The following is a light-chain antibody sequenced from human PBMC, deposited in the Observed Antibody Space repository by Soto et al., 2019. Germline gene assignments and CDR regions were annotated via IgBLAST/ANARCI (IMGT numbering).Light chain of an antibody. CDR1: QSVSNY. Sequence: EIVLTQSPATLSLSPGEGATLSCRASQSVSNYLAWYQQKPGQVPRLLIYDVSTRATGIPGRFSGSGSGTDFTLTISSLKAEDFAVYYCQQPSSWPSPFGGGPRLKSN. V-gene: IGKV3-11*01. CDR3: QQPSSWPSP. CDR2: DVS. J-gene: IGKJ4*01.